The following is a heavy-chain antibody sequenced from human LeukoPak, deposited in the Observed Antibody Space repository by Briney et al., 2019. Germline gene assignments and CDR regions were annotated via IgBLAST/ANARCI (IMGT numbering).Heavy chain of an antibody. D-gene: IGHD3-10*01. J-gene: IGHJ4*02. V-gene: IGHV1-3*01. CDR3: ARGVRWFGESYYFDY. Sequence: ASVTVSFTSSGYTFTSYATHWVRQAPGQRLEWMGWINAGNGNTKYSQKFQGRVTITRHTSASTAYMELSSLRSEDTAVYYCARGVRWFGESYYFDYWGQGNLVTVSS. CDR1: GYTFTSYA. CDR2: INAGNGNT.